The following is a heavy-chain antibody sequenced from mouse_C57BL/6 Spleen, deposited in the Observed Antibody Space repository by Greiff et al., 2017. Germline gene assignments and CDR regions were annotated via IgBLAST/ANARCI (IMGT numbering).Heavy chain of an antibody. CDR1: GYTFTSYD. J-gene: IGHJ1*03. CDR3: ARSGGLITTVVADWYFDV. V-gene: IGHV1-85*01. Sequence: VQLQQSGPELVKPGASVKLSCKASGYTFTSYDINWVKQRPGQGLEWIGWIYPRDGSTKYNEKFKGKATLTVATSSSPAYMGLHSLTSEDSAVYFCARSGGLITTVVADWYFDVWGTGTTVTVSS. D-gene: IGHD1-1*01. CDR2: IYPRDGST.